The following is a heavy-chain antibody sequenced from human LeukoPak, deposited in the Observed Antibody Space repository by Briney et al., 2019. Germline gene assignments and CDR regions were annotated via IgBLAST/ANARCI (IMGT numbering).Heavy chain of an antibody. CDR3: AKSARGYSYGDFAY. J-gene: IGHJ4*02. D-gene: IGHD5-18*01. V-gene: IGHV3-23*01. CDR2: ISGPGGNT. CDR1: GLTFSGQW. Sequence: GGSLRLSCVASGLTFSGQWMNWVRQAPGKGLEWVSSISGPGGNTYYADSVKGRFTISRDNSKNTLYLQMTSLRAEETVLYYCAKSARGYSYGDFAYWGQGTLVTVSS.